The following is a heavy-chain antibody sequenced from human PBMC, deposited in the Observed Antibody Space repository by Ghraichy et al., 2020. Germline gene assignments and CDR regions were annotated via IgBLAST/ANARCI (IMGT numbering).Heavy chain of an antibody. D-gene: IGHD2-2*02. CDR2: IQFDGSKK. J-gene: IGHJ5*02. CDR3: ARDILYFALDA. Sequence: LSLTCAASGFIFSDHGMHWVRQAPGKGLEWVAAIQFDGSKKYYAESVKGRFTISRDDSKNTLYLQMSSLRAEDTAVYYCARDILYFALDAWGQGTLVTVSS. CDR1: GFIFSDHG. V-gene: IGHV3-33*01.